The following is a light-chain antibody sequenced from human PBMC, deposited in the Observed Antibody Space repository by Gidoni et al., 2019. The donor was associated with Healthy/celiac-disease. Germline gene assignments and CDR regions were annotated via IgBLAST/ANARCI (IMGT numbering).Light chain of an antibody. J-gene: IGKJ2*01. CDR2: GAS. Sequence: PGERATLSCRASQSVSSNLAWYQQKPGPAPRLLIYGASTRATGIPARFSGSGSGTEFTLTIRSLQSEDFAVYYCQQYNNWPPLYTFGQGTKLEIK. V-gene: IGKV3-15*01. CDR1: QSVSSN. CDR3: QQYNNWPPLYT.